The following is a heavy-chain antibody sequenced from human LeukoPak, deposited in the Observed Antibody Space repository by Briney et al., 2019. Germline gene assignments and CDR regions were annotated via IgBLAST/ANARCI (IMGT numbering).Heavy chain of an antibody. CDR3: VRGIAAAGTRPWFDP. CDR1: GGSFSGYY. V-gene: IGHV4-34*01. CDR2: INHSGST. D-gene: IGHD6-13*01. J-gene: IGHJ5*02. Sequence: SETLSLTCAVYGGSFSGYYWSWIRQPPGKGLEWIGEINHSGSTNCNPSLKSRVTISVDTSKNQFSLNLSSVTAADTAVYYCVRGIAAAGTRPWFDPWGQGTLVTVSS.